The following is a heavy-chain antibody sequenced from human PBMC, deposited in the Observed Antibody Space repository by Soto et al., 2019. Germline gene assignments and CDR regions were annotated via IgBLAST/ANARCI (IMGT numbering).Heavy chain of an antibody. D-gene: IGHD6-6*01. V-gene: IGHV3-23*01. Sequence: PGGSLRLSCAASGFTFSSYAMSWVRQAPGKGLEWVSAISGSGGSTYYADSVKGRFTISRDNSKNTLYLQMNSLRAEDTAVYYCAKDRARSSSSGWFDPWGQGTLVTVSS. CDR2: ISGSGGST. CDR1: GFTFSSYA. CDR3: AKDRARSSSSGWFDP. J-gene: IGHJ5*02.